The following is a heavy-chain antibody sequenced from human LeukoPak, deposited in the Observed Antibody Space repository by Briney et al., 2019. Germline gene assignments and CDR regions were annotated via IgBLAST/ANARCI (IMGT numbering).Heavy chain of an antibody. J-gene: IGHJ4*02. CDR3: TYSGSYYDFDY. CDR1: GGTFSSYA. CDR2: IIPIFGTA. V-gene: IGHV1-69*06. D-gene: IGHD1-26*01. Sequence: SVKVSCKASGGTFSSYAISWVRQAPGQGLEWMGGIIPIFGTANYAQKFQGRVTITADKSTSTAYMELSSLRSEDTAVYYGTYSGSYYDFDYWGQGTLVTVSS.